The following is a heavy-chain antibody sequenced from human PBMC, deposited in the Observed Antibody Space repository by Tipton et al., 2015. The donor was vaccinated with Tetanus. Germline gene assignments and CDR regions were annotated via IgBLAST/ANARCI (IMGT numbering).Heavy chain of an antibody. CDR1: GFTFSNHW. V-gene: IGHV3-7*01. CDR3: ARMQSGSYFDL. J-gene: IGHJ4*02. Sequence: SLRLSCAASGFTFSNHWMSWVRQAPGKGLEWVANIKQDGSEKYYVDSVKGRFTISRDNAKNSLYLQVDSLRAEDTAVYYCARMQSGSYFDLWGPGILVTVSS. CDR2: IKQDGSEK. D-gene: IGHD1-26*01.